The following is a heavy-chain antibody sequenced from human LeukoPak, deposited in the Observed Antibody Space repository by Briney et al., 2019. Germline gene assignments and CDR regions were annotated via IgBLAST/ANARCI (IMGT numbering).Heavy chain of an antibody. V-gene: IGHV1-2*02. J-gene: IGHJ3*02. Sequence: ASVKVSCKASGYTFTGYYMHWVRQAPGQGLEWMGWINPNSGGTNYAQKFQGRVTMTRDTSISTAYMELSRLRPEDTAVYYCARGPHLATGSFAAFDIWGQGTTVTVSS. CDR2: INPNSGGT. CDR3: ARGPHLATGSFAAFDI. D-gene: IGHD5-12*01. CDR1: GYTFTGYY.